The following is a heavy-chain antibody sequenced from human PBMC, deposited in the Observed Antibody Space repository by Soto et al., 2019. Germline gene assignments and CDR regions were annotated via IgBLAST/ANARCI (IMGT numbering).Heavy chain of an antibody. CDR2: ISAYNGNT. J-gene: IGHJ4*02. D-gene: IGHD2-21*02. CDR3: ARDLPHCGGDCYSCRLDY. CDR1: GYTFTTYG. V-gene: IGHV1-18*01. Sequence: GASVKVSCKASGYTFTTYGISWVRQAPGQGLEWMGWISAYNGNTNYAQKLQGRVTMTTDTSTSTAYMELRSLRSDDTAVYYCARDLPHCGGDCYSCRLDYWGQGTLVTVSS.